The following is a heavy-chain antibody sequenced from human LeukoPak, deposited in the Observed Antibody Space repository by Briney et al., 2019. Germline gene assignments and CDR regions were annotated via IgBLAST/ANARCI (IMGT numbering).Heavy chain of an antibody. D-gene: IGHD2/OR15-2a*01. V-gene: IGHV3-23*01. CDR2: ISGSGRST. Sequence: PGRSLRLSCAASRFTFSNYVMSWVRQAPGKGLECVSAISGSGRSTYYADSVKGRFTISRDNSKNTLYLQMNSPRAEDTAVYYCARVSGTIRIWPQPFGDGMDVWGQGTTVTVSS. CDR3: ARVSGTIRIWPQPFGDGMDV. J-gene: IGHJ6*02. CDR1: RFTFSNYV.